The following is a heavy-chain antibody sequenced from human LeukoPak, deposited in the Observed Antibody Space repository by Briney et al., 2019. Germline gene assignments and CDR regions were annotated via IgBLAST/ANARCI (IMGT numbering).Heavy chain of an antibody. CDR2: IYSGGST. J-gene: IGHJ6*03. CDR1: GFTVSSNY. D-gene: IGHD2-21*01. CDR3: ARVPGFYCGGDCYPNDYYYYMDV. V-gene: IGHV3-53*01. Sequence: GGSLRLSCAASGFTVSSNYMSWVRQAPGKGLEWVSVIYSGGSTYYADSVKGRFTISRDNSKNTLYLQMNSLRAEDTAVYYCARVPGFYCGGDCYPNDYYYYMDVWGKGTTVTLSS.